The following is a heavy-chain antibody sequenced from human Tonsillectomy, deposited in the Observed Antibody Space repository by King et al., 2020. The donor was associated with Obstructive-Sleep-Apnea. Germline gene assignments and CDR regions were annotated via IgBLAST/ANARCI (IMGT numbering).Heavy chain of an antibody. CDR3: AREGYCSGGSCPAYYYYGMDV. J-gene: IGHJ6*02. CDR2: INTNTGNP. Sequence: QLVQSGSELKKPGASVKVSCKASGYTFTSYAMNWVRQAPGQGLEWMGWINTNTGNPTYAQGFTGRFVFSLDTSVSTASLQISSLKAEDTAVYYCAREGYCSGGSCPAYYYYGMDVWGQGTTVTVSS. CDR1: GYTFTSYA. V-gene: IGHV7-4-1*02. D-gene: IGHD2-15*01.